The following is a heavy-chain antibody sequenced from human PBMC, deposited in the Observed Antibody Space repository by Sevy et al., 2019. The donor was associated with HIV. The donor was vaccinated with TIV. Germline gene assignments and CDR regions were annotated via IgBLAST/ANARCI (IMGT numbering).Heavy chain of an antibody. J-gene: IGHJ4*02. CDR3: ARSDSSSGWYGGYFDY. CDR1: GYTFTGYY. V-gene: IGHV1-2*02. D-gene: IGHD6-19*01. CDR2: INPNSGGT. Sequence: ASVKVSCKASGYTFTGYYMHWVRQAPGQGLEWMGWINPNSGGTNYAQKFQGRVTMTRDTSIRTAYMELSRLRSDDTAVYYCARSDSSSGWYGGYFDYWGQGTLVTVSS.